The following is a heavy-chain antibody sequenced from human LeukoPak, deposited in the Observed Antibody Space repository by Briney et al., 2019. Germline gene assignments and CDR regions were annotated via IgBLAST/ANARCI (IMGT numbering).Heavy chain of an antibody. Sequence: GGSLRLSCAASGFTFSRYWMHWVRQAPGKGLVWVSHTNTDASSTTYADSVKGRFTISRDNAKNSLYLQMNSLRAEDTAVYYCARLADYGSGSYYLDYWGQGTLVTVSS. J-gene: IGHJ4*02. CDR2: TNTDASST. CDR3: ARLADYGSGSYYLDY. D-gene: IGHD3-10*01. CDR1: GFTFSRYW. V-gene: IGHV3-74*03.